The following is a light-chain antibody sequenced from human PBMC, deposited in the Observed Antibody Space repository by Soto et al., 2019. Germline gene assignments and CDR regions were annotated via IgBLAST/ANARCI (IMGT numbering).Light chain of an antibody. J-gene: IGKJ1*01. Sequence: IQVTKSASTLSSFVADRVTIICRASQNIRSWLAWYQKKPGKAPKVLIHDASTLESGVPSRFSGSGSGTEFTLSISSPQHDDSATYSCQQFKRWTFAQGTKVDIK. CDR3: QQFKRWT. CDR1: QNIRSW. V-gene: IGKV1-5*02. CDR2: DAS.